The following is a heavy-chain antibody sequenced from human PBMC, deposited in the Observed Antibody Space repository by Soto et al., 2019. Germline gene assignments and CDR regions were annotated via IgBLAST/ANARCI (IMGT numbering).Heavy chain of an antibody. J-gene: IGHJ5*02. CDR3: AKGSGSYYPYNWFDP. Sequence: QVQLVQSGAEVKKPGSSVKVSCKASGGTFSSYTISWVRQAPGQGLEWMGRIIPILGIANYAQKFQGRVTIPADKTTRTAYMELSSLRSEDTAVYYCAKGSGSYYPYNWFDPWGQGTLVTVSS. CDR1: GGTFSSYT. V-gene: IGHV1-69*02. CDR2: IIPILGIA. D-gene: IGHD3-10*01.